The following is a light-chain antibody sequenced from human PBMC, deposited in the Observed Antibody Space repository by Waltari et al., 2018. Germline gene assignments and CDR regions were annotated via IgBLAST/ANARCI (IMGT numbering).Light chain of an antibody. CDR3: QKYERLPAT. Sequence: EIVLTQSPGTLPLSPGERATLPCRASQSVGRALVWYQQKPGQAPRLLIYDTSTRAAGTPDRFSGSGFGTDFSLTISRLEPEDFAVYYCQKYERLPATFGQGTKVEIK. CDR2: DTS. V-gene: IGKV3-20*01. CDR1: QSVGRA. J-gene: IGKJ1*01.